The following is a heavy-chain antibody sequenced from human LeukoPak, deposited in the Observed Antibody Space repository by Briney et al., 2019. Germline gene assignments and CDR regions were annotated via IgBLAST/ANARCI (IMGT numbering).Heavy chain of an antibody. CDR2: IYNSGRA. J-gene: IGHJ2*01. Sequence: PSGTLSLTCTVSGGSISSTSYSWGWIRQPPGKGLEWIGTIYNSGRAYYSPSLKSRVTISVDTSKDQFSLKLSSVSATDTAVYYCARLAAGGFHYWYFDLWGRGTLVTVSS. V-gene: IGHV4-39*01. CDR3: ARLAAGGFHYWYFDL. CDR1: GGSISSTSYS. D-gene: IGHD6-13*01.